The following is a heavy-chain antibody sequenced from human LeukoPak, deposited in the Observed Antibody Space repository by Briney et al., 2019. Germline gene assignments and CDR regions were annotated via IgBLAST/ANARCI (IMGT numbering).Heavy chain of an antibody. D-gene: IGHD2-2*01. CDR2: IYYSGST. CDR3: ARDIPAAAISRYFDL. CDR1: GGSISSGGYY. V-gene: IGHV4-31*03. Sequence: SDTLSLTCTVSGGSISSGGYYWSWIRQHPGKGLEWIGYIYYSGSTYYNPSLKSRVTISVDTSKNQFSLKLSSVTAADTAVYYCARDIPAAAISRYFDLWGRGTLVTVSS. J-gene: IGHJ2*01.